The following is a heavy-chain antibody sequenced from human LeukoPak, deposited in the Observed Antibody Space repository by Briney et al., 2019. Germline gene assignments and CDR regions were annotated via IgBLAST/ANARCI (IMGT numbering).Heavy chain of an antibody. CDR1: GGSFSGYY. J-gene: IGHJ5*02. CDR3: ARGRRTSLFNWFDP. D-gene: IGHD1-14*01. V-gene: IGHV4-34*01. CDR2: INHSGST. Sequence: SETLSLTCAVYGGSFSGYYWSWIRQPPGKGLEWIGEINHSGSTNYNPSLKSRVTISVDTSKNQFPLKLSSVTAADTAVYYCARGRRTSLFNWFDPWGQGTLVTVSS.